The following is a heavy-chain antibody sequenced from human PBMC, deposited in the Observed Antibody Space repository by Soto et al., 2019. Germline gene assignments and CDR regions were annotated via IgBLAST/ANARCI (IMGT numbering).Heavy chain of an antibody. D-gene: IGHD3-9*01. J-gene: IGHJ3*02. Sequence: PSETLSLTCAVSGGSISSSNWWSWVRQPPGKGLEWIGEIYHSGSTNYNPSLKSRVTISVDKSKNQFSLKLSSVTAADTAVYYCARVSVYYDILTGYSPRSIAFDIWGQGTMVTVSS. V-gene: IGHV4-4*02. CDR2: IYHSGST. CDR3: ARVSVYYDILTGYSPRSIAFDI. CDR1: GGSISSSNW.